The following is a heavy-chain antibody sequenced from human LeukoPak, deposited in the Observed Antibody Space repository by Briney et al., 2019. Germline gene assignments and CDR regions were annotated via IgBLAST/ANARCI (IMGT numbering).Heavy chain of an antibody. CDR1: AGSISNYY. V-gene: IGHV4-59*01. J-gene: IGHJ5*02. CDR2: IYYSGST. Sequence: SVTLSLTCNVSAGSISNYYWTWIRQPPGEGLEWIGYIYYSGSTNYNPSLKSRVTISIDTSKNQFSLKLSSVTAADTAVYYCARETLEGKFDPWGQGILATVSS. D-gene: IGHD1-1*01. CDR3: ARETLEGKFDP.